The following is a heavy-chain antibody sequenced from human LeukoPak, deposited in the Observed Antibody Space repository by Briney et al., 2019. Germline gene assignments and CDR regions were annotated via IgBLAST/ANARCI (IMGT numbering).Heavy chain of an antibody. CDR2: LSSTSTYI. CDR3: ARVRRRSSAYDYSDY. D-gene: IGHD5-12*01. J-gene: IGHJ4*02. CDR1: GGSISSYY. V-gene: IGHV3-21*06. Sequence: ETLSLTCTVSGGSISSYYWNWVRQAPGKGLEWVSALSSTSTYIYYADSVKGRFTISRDNAKNSLYLQMNGLRAEDTAVYYCARVRRRSSAYDYSDYWGQGTLVTVS.